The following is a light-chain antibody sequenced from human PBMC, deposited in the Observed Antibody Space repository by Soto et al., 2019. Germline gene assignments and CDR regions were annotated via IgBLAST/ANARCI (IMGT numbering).Light chain of an antibody. CDR3: QQPNSFPFP. CDR1: QDISTW. J-gene: IGKJ2*01. V-gene: IGKV1-12*01. CDR2: TAS. Sequence: DIQMTQSPSFVSASVGDRVTITCRASQDISTWLAWYQQKPGRAPNLLIYTASSLQSGVPSRFSGSGSGTDFTLTISSLQPEYFATYYCQQPNSFPFPFGQGPKLQIK.